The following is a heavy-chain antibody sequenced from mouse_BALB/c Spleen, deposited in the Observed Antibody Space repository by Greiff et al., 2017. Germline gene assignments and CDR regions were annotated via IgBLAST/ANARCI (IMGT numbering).Heavy chain of an antibody. V-gene: IGHV1-7*01. CDR2: INPSTGYT. J-gene: IGHJ3*01. D-gene: IGHD1-2*01. CDR3: ARILRLREAY. CDR1: GYTFTSYW. Sequence: VQLQQSGAELAKPGASVKMSCKASGYTFTSYWMHWVKQRPGQGLEWIGYINPSTGYTEYNQKFKDKATLTADKSSSTAYMQLSSLTSEDSAVYYCARILRLREAYWGQGTLVTVSA.